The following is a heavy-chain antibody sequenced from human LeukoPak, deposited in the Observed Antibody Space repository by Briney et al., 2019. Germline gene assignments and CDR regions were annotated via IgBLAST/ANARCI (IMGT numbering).Heavy chain of an antibody. CDR1: DGSISSSSYY. CDR2: IYYSPST. J-gene: IGHJ4*02. CDR3: ARVLRYSSGWPFDY. V-gene: IGHV4-39*07. Sequence: SETLSLTCTVSDGSISSSSYYWGWIRQPPGKGLEWIGNIYYSPSTDYNPSLKSRVTMSIDTSKNQFSLKLRSVTAADTAVYYCARVLRYSSGWPFDYWGQGTLVPVSS. D-gene: IGHD6-19*01.